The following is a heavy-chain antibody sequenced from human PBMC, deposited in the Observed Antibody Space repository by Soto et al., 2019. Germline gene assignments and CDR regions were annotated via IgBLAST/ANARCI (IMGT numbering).Heavy chain of an antibody. CDR2: IYATGTT. V-gene: IGHV4-4*07. D-gene: IGHD1-1*01. CDR1: VASISGFY. Sequence: KPSETLSLTCTFSVASISGFYWSWIRNSAGKGLEWIGRIYATGTTDYNPSLKSRVMMSVDTSKKQFSLKLRSVTAADTAVYYCVRAGTNTLRDRFEPRGQG. J-gene: IGHJ5*02. CDR3: VRAGTNTLRDRFEP.